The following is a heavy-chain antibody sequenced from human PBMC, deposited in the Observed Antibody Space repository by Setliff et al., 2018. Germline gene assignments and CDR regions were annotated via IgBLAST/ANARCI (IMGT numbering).Heavy chain of an antibody. J-gene: IGHJ2*01. CDR2: IYYSGST. Sequence: SETLSLTCTVSGGSISSSSYYWGWIRQPPGKGLEWIGSIYYSGSTYYNPSLKSRVSISVDKSSNQFSLKLTSVTAADTAVYYCSRAQVVFAISEPVWYFEFWGRGTQVTVSS. CDR3: SRAQVVFAISEPVWYFEF. D-gene: IGHD2-21*01. CDR1: GGSISSSSYY. V-gene: IGHV4-39*07.